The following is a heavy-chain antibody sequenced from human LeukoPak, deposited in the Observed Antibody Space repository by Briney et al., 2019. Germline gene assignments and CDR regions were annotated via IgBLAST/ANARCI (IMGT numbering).Heavy chain of an antibody. CDR2: IYYSGST. CDR3: ARAGYSTGWSGGRYYSYGLDV. J-gene: IGHJ6*02. Sequence: KPSETLSLTCTVSGASISNYYWSWIRQSPGKGLEWIGYIYYSGSTNYNPSLKSRVTISIDTSKSQFSLKLSSVTAADTAVYYCARAGYSTGWSGGRYYSYGLDVWGQGTTITVSS. D-gene: IGHD6-19*01. CDR1: GASISNYY. V-gene: IGHV4-59*01.